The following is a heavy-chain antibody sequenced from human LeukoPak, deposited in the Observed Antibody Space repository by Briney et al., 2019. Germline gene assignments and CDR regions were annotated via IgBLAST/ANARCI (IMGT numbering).Heavy chain of an antibody. V-gene: IGHV4-4*07. D-gene: IGHD4-17*01. CDR3: ARETEDYGVFYALKYIDL. CDR2: IYTSGST. CDR1: GGFLSSYY. Sequence: SETLSLTCTVSGGFLSSYYWSWIRHPAGKGLEWIGRIYTSGSTNYNPSLKSRVTMSVDTSKNQFSLKLSSVTAADTSVYYCARETEDYGVFYALKYIDLWGRGTLFTVSS. J-gene: IGHJ2*01.